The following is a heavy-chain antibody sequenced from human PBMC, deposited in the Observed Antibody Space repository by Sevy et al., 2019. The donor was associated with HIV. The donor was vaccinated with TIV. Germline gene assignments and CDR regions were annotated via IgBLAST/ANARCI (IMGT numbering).Heavy chain of an antibody. CDR2: INYSRST. CDR3: ARGGTSLFAP. D-gene: IGHD2-15*01. Sequence: SETLSLTCSVSGGSGGSISDYYWSWIRQPPGKGLEWIGYINYSRSTKFNPSLKGRVTISVDTSKNQFSLKLTSVNAADTAVYYCARGGTSLFAPWGQGTLVTVSS. V-gene: IGHV4-59*01. CDR1: GGSGGSISDYY. J-gene: IGHJ5*01.